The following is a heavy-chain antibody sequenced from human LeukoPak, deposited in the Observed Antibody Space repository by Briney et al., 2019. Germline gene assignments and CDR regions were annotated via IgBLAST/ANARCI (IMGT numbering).Heavy chain of an antibody. V-gene: IGHV1-46*01. CDR3: ARETFPNYYYYGMDV. D-gene: IGHD2-21*01. Sequence: ASVKVSCKASGYTFTSYYMHWVRQARGQGLEWMGIINPSCGSTSYAQKFQGRVTMTRDTSTSTVYMELSSLRSEDTAVYYCARETFPNYYYYGMDVWGQGTTVTVSS. J-gene: IGHJ6*02. CDR2: INPSCGST. CDR1: GYTFTSYY.